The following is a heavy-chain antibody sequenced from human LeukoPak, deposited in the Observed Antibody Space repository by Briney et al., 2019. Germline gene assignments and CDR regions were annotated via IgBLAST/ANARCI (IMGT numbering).Heavy chain of an antibody. J-gene: IGHJ4*02. Sequence: GRSLRLSCAASGFTFSSYAMHWVRQVPGKGLEWVAVISYDGSNKYYADSVKGRFTISRDNSKNTLYLQMNSLRAEDTAVYYCARESLSSGSFDYWGQGTLVTVSS. CDR2: ISYDGSNK. CDR1: GFTFSSYA. CDR3: ARESLSSGSFDY. V-gene: IGHV3-30-3*01. D-gene: IGHD6-19*01.